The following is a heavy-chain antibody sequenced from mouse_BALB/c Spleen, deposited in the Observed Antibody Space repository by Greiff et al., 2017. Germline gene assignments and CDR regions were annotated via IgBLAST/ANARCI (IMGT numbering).Heavy chain of an antibody. V-gene: IGHV1S81*02. D-gene: IGHD1-1*02. CDR2: INPSNGRT. CDR3: ARLWPLDY. J-gene: IGHJ2*01. Sequence: QVQLQQSGAELVKPGASVKLSCKASGYTFTSYWMHWVKQRPGQGLEWIGEINPSNGRTNYNEKFKSKATLTVDKSSSTAYMQLSSLTSEDSAVYYCARLWPLDYWGQGTTLTVSS. CDR1: GYTFTSYW.